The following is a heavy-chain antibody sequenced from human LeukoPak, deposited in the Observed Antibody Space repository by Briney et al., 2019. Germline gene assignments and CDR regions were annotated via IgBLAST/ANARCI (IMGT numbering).Heavy chain of an antibody. J-gene: IGHJ6*02. Sequence: ASVKVSCKTSGYSFNSHHVHWVRQAPGQGLEWMGVKFSHDGTTSYTQNFQGRLTMTRDTSTSTVYMELSSLRSEDTAVYYCARDSGNFHYDMDVWGQGTTVIVSS. V-gene: IGHV1-46*02. D-gene: IGHD3-10*01. CDR1: GYSFNSHH. CDR2: KFSHDGTT. CDR3: ARDSGNFHYDMDV.